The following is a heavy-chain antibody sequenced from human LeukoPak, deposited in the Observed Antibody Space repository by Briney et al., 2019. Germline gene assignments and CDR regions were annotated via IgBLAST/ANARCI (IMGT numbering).Heavy chain of an antibody. CDR3: ARQQWSYDSRYGMDV. V-gene: IGHV4-39*01. J-gene: IGHJ6*02. CDR2: IYYSGGT. D-gene: IGHD3-22*01. Sequence: SETLSLTCTVSGGSISSSSYYWGWIRQPPGKGLEWIGSIYYSGGTYYNPSLKSRVTISVDTSKNQFSLKLSSVTAADTAVYYCARQQWSYDSRYGMDVWGQGTTITVSS. CDR1: GGSISSSSYY.